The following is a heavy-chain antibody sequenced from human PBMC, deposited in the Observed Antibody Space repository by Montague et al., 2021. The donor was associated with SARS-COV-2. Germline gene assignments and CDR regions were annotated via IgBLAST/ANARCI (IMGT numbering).Heavy chain of an antibody. D-gene: IGHD3-10*01. CDR1: GFTFSSYA. Sequence: LRLSCAASGFTFSSYAMHWVRQAPGKGLEWVAVISYDGSNKYYADSVKGRFTISRDNSKNTLYLQMNSLRAEDTAVYYCARAAQKQYVLLWFGELLHVAFDIWGQGTMVTVSS. CDR3: ARAAQKQYVLLWFGELLHVAFDI. CDR2: ISYDGSNK. V-gene: IGHV3-30-3*01. J-gene: IGHJ3*02.